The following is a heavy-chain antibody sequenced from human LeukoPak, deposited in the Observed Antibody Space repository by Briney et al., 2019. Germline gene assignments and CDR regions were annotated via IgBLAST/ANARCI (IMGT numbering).Heavy chain of an antibody. D-gene: IGHD2-8*01. CDR1: GGSISSYY. Sequence: PSETLSLTCSVSGGSISSYYWSWIRQPPGKGLEWIGYIYYSGSTNYNPSLKSRVTISIDTSKNQFSLKLSSVTATDTAVYYCARHDRRGVYNFDYWGQGTLVTVPS. V-gene: IGHV4-59*08. CDR2: IYYSGST. J-gene: IGHJ4*02. CDR3: ARHDRRGVYNFDY.